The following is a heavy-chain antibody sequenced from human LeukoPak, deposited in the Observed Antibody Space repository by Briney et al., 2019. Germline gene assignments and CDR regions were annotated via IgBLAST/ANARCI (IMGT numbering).Heavy chain of an antibody. D-gene: IGHD6-6*01. CDR1: GFTFSSNA. J-gene: IGHJ4*02. Sequence: PGRPLRLSCAASGFTFSSNAMHWVRQAPGKGLEWLAVISFDGNKKYYADSVKGRFPISRDNSRNTLYLQMNSLRAEDTAVYFCARIRPGNYFDYWGQGALVTVSS. V-gene: IGHV3-30*07. CDR3: ARIRPGNYFDY. CDR2: ISFDGNKK.